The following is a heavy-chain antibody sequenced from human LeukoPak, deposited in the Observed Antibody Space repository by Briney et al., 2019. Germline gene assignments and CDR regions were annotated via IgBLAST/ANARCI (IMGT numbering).Heavy chain of an antibody. CDR3: AREGNWNDGLLDY. V-gene: IGHV3-66*01. CDR2: ICSGGST. Sequence: PGGSLRLSCAASGFTVSSNYMSWVRQAPGKGLEWVSVICSGGSTYYADSVKGRFTISRHKSKNTLYLQMNSLRAEDTAVYYCAREGNWNDGLLDYWGQGTLVTVSS. CDR1: GFTVSSNY. J-gene: IGHJ4*02. D-gene: IGHD1-20*01.